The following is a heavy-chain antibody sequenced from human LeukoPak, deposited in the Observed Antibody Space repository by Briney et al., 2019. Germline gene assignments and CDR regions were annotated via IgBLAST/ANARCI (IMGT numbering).Heavy chain of an antibody. V-gene: IGHV3-33*01. CDR1: GFTFSSYG. J-gene: IGHJ4*02. CDR3: ARGGLTYYYDSSGYYYPDY. Sequence: PGGSLRLSCAASGFTFSSYGMHWVRQAPGKGLEGVAVIWYDGSNKYYADSVKGRFTISRDNSKNTLYVQMNSLRAEDTAVYYCARGGLTYYYDSSGYYYPDYWGQGTLVTVSS. CDR2: IWYDGSNK. D-gene: IGHD3-22*01.